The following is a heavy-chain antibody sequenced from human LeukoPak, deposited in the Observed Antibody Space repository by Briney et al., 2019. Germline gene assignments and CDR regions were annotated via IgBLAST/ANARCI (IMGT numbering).Heavy chain of an antibody. J-gene: IGHJ4*02. CDR1: GGSISSGCYY. CDR3: ARELTGTAYFDY. V-gene: IGHV4-31*03. D-gene: IGHD1-20*01. Sequence: SETLSLTCTVSGGSISSGCYYWSWIRQHPGKGLEWIGYIYYSGSTYYNPSLKSRVTISVDTSKNQFSLKLSSVTAADTAVYYCARELTGTAYFDYWGQGTLVTVSS. CDR2: IYYSGST.